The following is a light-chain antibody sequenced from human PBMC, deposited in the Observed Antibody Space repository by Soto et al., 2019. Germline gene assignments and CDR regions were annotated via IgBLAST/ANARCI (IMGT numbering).Light chain of an antibody. V-gene: IGKV4-1*01. Sequence: EIVLTQSPGTLSLSPGERATLSCRASQSVSVNSLAWYQQKPGQPPKLLIYWASTRESGVPDRFSGSGSGTDFTLTISSLQAEDVAVYYCQQYYSTPRTFGQGTKVEIK. CDR1: QSVSVNS. CDR2: WAS. CDR3: QQYYSTPRT. J-gene: IGKJ1*01.